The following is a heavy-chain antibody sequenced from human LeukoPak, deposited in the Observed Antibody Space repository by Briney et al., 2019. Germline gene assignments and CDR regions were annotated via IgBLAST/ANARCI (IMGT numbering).Heavy chain of an antibody. CDR2: ISSSSSYI. J-gene: IGHJ4*02. Sequence: GGSLRLSCAASGFTFSSYSMNWVRQAPGKGLEWVSSISSSSSYIYYADSVKGRFTISRDNAKNSLYLQMNSLRAEDTAVYYCASDLHLIAVAGTEIDYWGQGTLVTVSS. CDR3: ASDLHLIAVAGTEIDY. D-gene: IGHD6-19*01. CDR1: GFTFSSYS. V-gene: IGHV3-21*01.